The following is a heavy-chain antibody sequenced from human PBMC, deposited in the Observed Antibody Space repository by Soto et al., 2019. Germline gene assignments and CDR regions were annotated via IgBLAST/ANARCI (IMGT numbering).Heavy chain of an antibody. Sequence: ASGKVCCKASQYTFTDFYIHLVRQAPRQGLEWMGRINPNSGGTNSPQKFQGRVTMTRDTSINTAYMELSSLRSNDTAVYFRSRTCNGGSCYSSYYYVMDVWGQGTKVTVCS. D-gene: IGHD2-15*01. CDR1: QYTFTDFY. CDR3: SRTCNGGSCYSSYYYVMDV. CDR2: INPNSGGT. J-gene: IGHJ6*02. V-gene: IGHV1-2*02.